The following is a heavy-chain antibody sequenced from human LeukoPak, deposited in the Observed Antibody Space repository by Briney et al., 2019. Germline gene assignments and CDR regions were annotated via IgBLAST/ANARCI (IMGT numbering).Heavy chain of an antibody. Sequence: GGSLRLSCAASGFTFSSYGMPWVRQAPGKGLEWVAVIWYDGSNKYYADSVKGRFTISRDNSKNTLYLQMNSLRAEDTAVYYCARDKYSSSSEGTNFDYWGQGTLVTVSS. CDR3: ARDKYSSSSEGTNFDY. D-gene: IGHD6-6*01. CDR2: IWYDGSNK. CDR1: GFTFSSYG. V-gene: IGHV3-33*01. J-gene: IGHJ4*02.